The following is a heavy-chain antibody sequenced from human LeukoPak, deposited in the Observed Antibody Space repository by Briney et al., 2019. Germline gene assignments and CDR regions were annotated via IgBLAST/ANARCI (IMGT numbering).Heavy chain of an antibody. CDR1: GFTFGDYA. V-gene: IGHV3-49*04. Sequence: PGGSLRLSCTASGFTFGDYAMSWVRQAPGKGLEWVGFIRSKAYGGTTEYAASVKGRFTISRDDSKSIAYLQMNSLKTEDTAVYYCTRDPGGSYSWIDPWGQGTLVTVSS. CDR3: TRDPGGSYSWIDP. CDR2: IRSKAYGGTT. D-gene: IGHD1-26*01. J-gene: IGHJ5*02.